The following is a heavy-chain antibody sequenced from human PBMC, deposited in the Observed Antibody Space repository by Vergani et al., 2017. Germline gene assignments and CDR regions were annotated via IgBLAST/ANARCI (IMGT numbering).Heavy chain of an antibody. D-gene: IGHD6-13*01. CDR1: GFTFSSYA. Sequence: EVQLVESGGGLVQPGRSLRLSCAASGFTFSSYAMSWVRQAPGKGLEWVSAISGSGGSTYYADSVKGRFTISRDNAKNSLYLQMNSLRAEDTAVYYCASNIAAAGTSGYWGQGTLVTVSS. CDR2: ISGSGGST. J-gene: IGHJ4*02. V-gene: IGHV3-23*04. CDR3: ASNIAAAGTSGY.